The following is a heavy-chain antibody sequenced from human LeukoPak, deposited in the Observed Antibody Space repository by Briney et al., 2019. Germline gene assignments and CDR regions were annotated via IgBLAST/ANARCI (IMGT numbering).Heavy chain of an antibody. CDR1: GFTFSTFA. CDR2: ITGSGPYM. V-gene: IGHV3-21*06. J-gene: IGHJ4*02. Sequence: GGSLRLSCAASGFTFSTFAMHWVRLSPGKGLEWVSSITGSGPYMLYADSVKHRFTISRDNTKNLLYLEMNSLRAEDTAVYYCAKKDDSSGSMDYWGQGTLVTVSS. CDR3: AKKDDSSGSMDY. D-gene: IGHD3-22*01.